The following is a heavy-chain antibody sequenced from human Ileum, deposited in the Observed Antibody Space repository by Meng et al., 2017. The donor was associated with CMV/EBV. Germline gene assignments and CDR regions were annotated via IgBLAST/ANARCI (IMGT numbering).Heavy chain of an antibody. V-gene: IGHV3-11*01. D-gene: IGHD6-13*01. Sequence: GESLKISCAASGFTFSDYYMSWIRQAPGKGLEWVSYISSTGYTIYYADSVKGRFTISRDKSKNTLDLQMNSLRAEDMAVYYCAYSSSWAHFDYWGQGTLVTVSS. CDR3: AYSSSWAHFDY. J-gene: IGHJ4*02. CDR1: GFTFSDYY. CDR2: ISSTGYTI.